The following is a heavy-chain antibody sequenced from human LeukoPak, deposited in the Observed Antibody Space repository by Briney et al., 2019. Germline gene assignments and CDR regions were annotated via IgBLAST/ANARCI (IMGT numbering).Heavy chain of an antibody. J-gene: IGHJ4*02. V-gene: IGHV4-34*01. CDR1: GGSFSGYY. CDR3: ARGRLVPPRGSYYFDY. D-gene: IGHD2-8*01. Sequence: SETLSLTCAVYGGSFSGYYWCWIRQPPGKGLEWIGEINHSGSTNYNPSLKSRVTISVDTSKNQFSLKLSSVTAADTAVYYCARGRLVPPRGSYYFDYWGQGTLVTVSS. CDR2: INHSGST.